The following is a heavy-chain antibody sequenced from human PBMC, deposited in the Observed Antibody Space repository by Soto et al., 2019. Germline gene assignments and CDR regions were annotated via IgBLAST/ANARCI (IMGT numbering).Heavy chain of an antibody. CDR2: INHSGST. CDR1: GGSFSGYY. V-gene: IGHV4-34*01. D-gene: IGHD2-15*01. CDR3: ARFRAVVVVSASPDAFDI. J-gene: IGHJ3*02. Sequence: SETLSLTCAVYGGSFSGYYWSWIRQPPGKGLEWIGEINHSGSTNYNPSLKSRVTISVDTSKNQFSLKLSSVTAADTAVYYCARFRAVVVVSASPDAFDIWGQGTMVTVSS.